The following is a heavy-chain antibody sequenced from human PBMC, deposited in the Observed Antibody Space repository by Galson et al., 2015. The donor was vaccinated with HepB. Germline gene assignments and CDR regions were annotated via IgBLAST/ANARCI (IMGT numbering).Heavy chain of an antibody. CDR3: GRSGWDQSLDY. CDR2: IKSDGSYA. D-gene: IGHD1-26*01. CDR1: GFTFSSYW. Sequence: SLRLSCAASGFTFSSYWMHWVRQAPGKGLVWVSRIKSDGSYAIYADSVKGRFTISRDNAKNTLYLQMNSLRAEDTAVYYCGRSGWDQSLDYWGQGSLVTVSS. J-gene: IGHJ4*02. V-gene: IGHV3-74*01.